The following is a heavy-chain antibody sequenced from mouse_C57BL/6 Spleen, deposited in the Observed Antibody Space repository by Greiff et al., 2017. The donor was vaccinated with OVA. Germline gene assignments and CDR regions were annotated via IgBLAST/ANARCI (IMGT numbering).Heavy chain of an antibody. J-gene: IGHJ4*01. Sequence: VQLQQSGPGLVQPSQSLSITCTVSGFSLTSYGVHWVRQSPGKGLEWLGVIWRGGSTDYNAAFMSRLSITKDNSKSQVFFKMTSLQADDTAIYNCAKETAQAVGAMDYWGQGTSVTVSS. CDR1: GFSLTSYG. V-gene: IGHV2-5*01. D-gene: IGHD3-2*02. CDR3: AKETAQAVGAMDY. CDR2: IWRGGST.